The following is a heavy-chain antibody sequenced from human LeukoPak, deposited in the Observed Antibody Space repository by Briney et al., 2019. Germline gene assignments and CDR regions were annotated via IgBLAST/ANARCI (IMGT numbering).Heavy chain of an antibody. CDR3: AGDTPPGGEYYFEY. CDR1: GFSFSTYG. CDR2: IWHDGSKE. J-gene: IGHJ4*02. D-gene: IGHD3-16*01. Sequence: GGSLRLSCAASGFSFSTYGVHWVRQAPDTGLEWVALIWHDGSKEYYADSVKGRFTISRDNSKNTLYLEMNSLRADDTAVYYCAGDTPPGGEYYFEYWGQGALVTVSS. V-gene: IGHV3-33*01.